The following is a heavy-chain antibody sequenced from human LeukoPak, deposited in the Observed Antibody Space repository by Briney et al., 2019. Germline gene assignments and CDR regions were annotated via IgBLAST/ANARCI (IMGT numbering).Heavy chain of an antibody. V-gene: IGHV4-38-2*02. CDR2: IYHSGST. CDR3: ARDGEENDY. J-gene: IGHJ4*02. Sequence: SDTLSLTCTVSGYSLSIGYYWGSIRHPPGNGLEWIGSIYHSGSTYYSPYLKSRVTISVDTSKNQCSLKLSSVTAADTDVYYCARDGEENDYWAREPWSPSPQ. CDR1: GYSLSIGYY.